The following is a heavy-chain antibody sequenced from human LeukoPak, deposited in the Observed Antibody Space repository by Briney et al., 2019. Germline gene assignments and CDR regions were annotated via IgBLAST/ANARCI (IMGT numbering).Heavy chain of an antibody. CDR3: TTLESTKDIVVVPAAMGGNWFDP. D-gene: IGHD2-2*01. CDR2: IKSKTDGGTT. J-gene: IGHJ5*02. V-gene: IGHV3-15*01. Sequence: GRCLGLSGAARGVRFGNTWRSWVHQDQRKGLEWVGRIKSKTDGGTTDYAAPVKGRFTISRDDSKNTLYLQMNSLKTEDTAVYYCTTLESTKDIVVVPAAMGGNWFDPWGQGTLVTVSS. CDR1: GVRFGNTW.